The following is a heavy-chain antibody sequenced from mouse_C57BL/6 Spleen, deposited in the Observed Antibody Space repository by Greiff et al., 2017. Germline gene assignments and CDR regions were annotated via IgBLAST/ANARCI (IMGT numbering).Heavy chain of an antibody. V-gene: IGHV2-9-1*01. J-gene: IGHJ4*01. CDR3: AREADGNYSYAMDY. CDR1: GFSLTSYA. Sequence: VKLVESGPGLVAPSQSLSITCTVSGFSLTSYALSWVRQPPGTGLAWLGVIWTGGGTNYNSALKSRLSISKDNSKSQGFLKMNSLQTDDTARYYSAREADGNYSYAMDYWGQGTSVTVSS. D-gene: IGHD2-1*01. CDR2: IWTGGGT.